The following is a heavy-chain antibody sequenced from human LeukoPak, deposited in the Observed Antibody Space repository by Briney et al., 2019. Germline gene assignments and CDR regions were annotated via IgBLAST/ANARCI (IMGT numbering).Heavy chain of an antibody. D-gene: IGHD2-2*01. CDR1: GFTFRSYG. Sequence: HPGGSLRLSCVVSGFTFRSYGMWWVRQIPGKGLEWVSGISGSGGSTYYADSVKGRFTISRDNSKNTLYLQMNSLRAEDTAVYYCAKDQYQLLSFDYWGQGTLVTVSS. CDR2: ISGSGGST. CDR3: AKDQYQLLSFDY. V-gene: IGHV3-23*01. J-gene: IGHJ4*02.